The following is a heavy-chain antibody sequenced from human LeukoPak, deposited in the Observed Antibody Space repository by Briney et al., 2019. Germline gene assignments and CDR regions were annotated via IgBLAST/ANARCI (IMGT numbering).Heavy chain of an antibody. CDR2: IRSTVGYI. Sequence: PGGSLRLSCAAYGFTLTSYTTTWVRQAPGKWLQWISSIRSTVGYIYYADSVKGRSTISRDNAKNSLYLQMNSLRAADTAVYYCARGSDSSDYFTDAFDIWGQATMVTVSS. V-gene: IGHV3-21*01. D-gene: IGHD3-22*01. CDR3: ARGSDSSDYFTDAFDI. J-gene: IGHJ3*02. CDR1: GFTLTSYT.